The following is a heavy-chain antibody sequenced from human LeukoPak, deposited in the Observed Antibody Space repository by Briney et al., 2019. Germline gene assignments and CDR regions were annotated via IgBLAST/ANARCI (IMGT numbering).Heavy chain of an antibody. CDR1: GGTFSSYA. D-gene: IGHD3-22*01. CDR3: ASWGYYYDSSVGFDI. J-gene: IGHJ3*02. Sequence: TVKVSCKASGGTFSSYAISWVRQAPGQGLEWMGGIIPIFGTANYAQKFQGRVTITADESTSTAYMELSSLRSEDTAVYYCASWGYYYDSSVGFDIWGQGTMVTVSS. CDR2: IIPIFGTA. V-gene: IGHV1-69*13.